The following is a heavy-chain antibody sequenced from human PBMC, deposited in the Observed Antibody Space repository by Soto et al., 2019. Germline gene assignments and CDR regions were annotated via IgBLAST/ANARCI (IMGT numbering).Heavy chain of an antibody. J-gene: IGHJ6*03. D-gene: IGHD2-2*02. CDR3: AKDRRYCSGTSCYRVYYYYNMDV. CDR2: IYPGDSDT. Sequence: GESQKISCQCSGCHFISYCIGWVRQKPGKGLEWMGIIYPGDSDTRYSPSFQGQVTISADKSISTAYLQMNSLTAEDTAVYYCAKDRRYCSGTSCYRVYYYYNMDVWGKGTTVTVSS. V-gene: IGHV5-51*01. CDR1: GCHFISYC.